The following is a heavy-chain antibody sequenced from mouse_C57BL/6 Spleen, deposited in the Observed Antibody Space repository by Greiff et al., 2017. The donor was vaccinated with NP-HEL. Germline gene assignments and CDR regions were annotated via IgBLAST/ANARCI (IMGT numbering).Heavy chain of an antibody. D-gene: IGHD2-3*01. CDR2: INYDGSST. Sequence: EVKLVESEGGLVQPGSSMKLSCTASGFTFSDYYMAWVRQVPEKGLEWVANINYDGSSTYYLDSLKSRFIISRDNAKNILYLQMSSLKSEDTATYYCARGGYYEGDAMDYWGQGTSVTVSS. CDR3: ARGGYYEGDAMDY. V-gene: IGHV5-16*01. CDR1: GFTFSDYY. J-gene: IGHJ4*01.